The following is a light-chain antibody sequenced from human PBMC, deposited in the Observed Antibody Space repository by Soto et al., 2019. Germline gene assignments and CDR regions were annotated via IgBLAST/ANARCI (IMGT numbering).Light chain of an antibody. CDR1: QSLSSDF. V-gene: IGKV3-20*01. CDR2: SSS. Sequence: EIVLTQSPGTLSLSPGERAILSCRASQSLSSDFLAWYQQKPGQAPRLLIYSSSNRATGIPDRFSGSGSGTDFTLTISRLEPADFAVYYCQQYGMSPLTFGGGTKVEIK. J-gene: IGKJ4*01. CDR3: QQYGMSPLT.